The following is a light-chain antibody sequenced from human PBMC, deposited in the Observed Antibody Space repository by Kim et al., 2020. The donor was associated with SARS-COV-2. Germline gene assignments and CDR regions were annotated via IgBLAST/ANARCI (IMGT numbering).Light chain of an antibody. CDR1: SRDVGYYNS. Sequence: GQSSTNSCTGTSRDVGYYNSVSCDQQRPGKAPKLIMYDVSERASGVSNRFSGSQSGNTSSLTISGLRAEDEADYYCNSHTTSSTYVFGSGTKVTVL. CDR2: DVS. V-gene: IGLV2-14*04. CDR3: NSHTTSSTYV. J-gene: IGLJ1*01.